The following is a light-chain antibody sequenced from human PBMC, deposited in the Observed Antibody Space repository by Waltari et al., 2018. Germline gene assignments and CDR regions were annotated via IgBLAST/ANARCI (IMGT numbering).Light chain of an antibody. J-gene: IGLJ2*01. CDR1: SSDVGGYHY. V-gene: IGLV2-8*01. Sequence: QSALTQPPSASGSPGQSVTISCPGTSSDVGGYHYVSWYQQHPGKAPILMIYEVSKRPSGVPDRFSGSKSGNTASLTVSGLQAEDEADYYCSSYAGSLVVFGGGTKLTVL. CDR3: SSYAGSLVV. CDR2: EVS.